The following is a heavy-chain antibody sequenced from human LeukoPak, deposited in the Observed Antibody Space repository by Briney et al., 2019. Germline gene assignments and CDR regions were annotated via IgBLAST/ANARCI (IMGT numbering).Heavy chain of an antibody. Sequence: ASVKVSCKASGYTFTGYYMHWVRQAPGQGLEWMGWINPNSGDTNYAQKFQGRVTMIRDTSISTAYMELSRLRSDDTAVYYCARVTSSSWYVEYFQHWGQGTLVTVSS. CDR1: GYTFTGYY. D-gene: IGHD6-13*01. J-gene: IGHJ1*01. CDR2: INPNSGDT. V-gene: IGHV1-2*02. CDR3: ARVTSSSWYVEYFQH.